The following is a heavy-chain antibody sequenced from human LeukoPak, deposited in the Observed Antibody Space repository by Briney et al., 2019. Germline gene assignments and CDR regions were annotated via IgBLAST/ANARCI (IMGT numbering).Heavy chain of an antibody. V-gene: IGHV4-59*01. D-gene: IGHD5-24*01. J-gene: IGHJ4*02. CDR2: IYYSGST. Sequence: SETLSLTCTVSGGSISSYYWSWLRQPPGKGLEWIGYIYYSGSTNYNPSLKSRVTISVDTSKNQFSLKLSSVTAADTAVYYCARGGDGYNPLFDYWGQGTLVTVSS. CDR3: ARGGDGYNPLFDY. CDR1: GGSISSYY.